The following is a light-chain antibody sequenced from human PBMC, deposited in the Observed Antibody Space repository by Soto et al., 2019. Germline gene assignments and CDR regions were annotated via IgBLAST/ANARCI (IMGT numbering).Light chain of an antibody. CDR1: SSDVGAYKY. CDR2: DVT. CDR3: CSYAANSFF. J-gene: IGLJ1*01. V-gene: IGLV2-11*01. Sequence: QSALTQPRSVSGSPGQSVTISCTKTSSDVGAYKYVSWYQQHPGKAPKLMIFDVTKRPSGVPDRFSGSESGNTASLTISGLQAEDEADYYCCSYAANSFFFGTGTKLTVL.